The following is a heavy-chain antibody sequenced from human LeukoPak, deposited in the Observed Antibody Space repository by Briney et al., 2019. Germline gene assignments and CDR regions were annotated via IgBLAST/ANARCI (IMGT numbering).Heavy chain of an antibody. D-gene: IGHD2-21*02. CDR3: ARDIVVVTGYGMDV. J-gene: IGHJ6*02. CDR1: GFTFSSYS. Sequence: GGSLRLSCAASGFTFSSYSMNWVRQAPGKGLEWVSYISTSSSTIYYADSVKGRFTISRDNAKNSLYLQMNSLRAEDTAVYYCARDIVVVTGYGMDVWGQGTTVTVSS. V-gene: IGHV3-48*01. CDR2: ISTSSSTI.